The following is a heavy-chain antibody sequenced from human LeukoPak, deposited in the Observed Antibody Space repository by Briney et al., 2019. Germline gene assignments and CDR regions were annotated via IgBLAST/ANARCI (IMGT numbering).Heavy chain of an antibody. CDR1: GYTFTSYD. V-gene: IGHV1-8*01. CDR3: ARGSSGYDYVWGSYYYYYYGMDV. J-gene: IGHJ6*02. Sequence: ASVKVSCKASGYTFTSYDINWVRQATGQGLEWMGWMNPNSGNTGYAQKFQGRVTMTRNTSISTAYMELSSLRSEDTAVYYCARGSSGYDYVWGSYYYYYYGMDVWGQGTTVTVSS. D-gene: IGHD3-16*01. CDR2: MNPNSGNT.